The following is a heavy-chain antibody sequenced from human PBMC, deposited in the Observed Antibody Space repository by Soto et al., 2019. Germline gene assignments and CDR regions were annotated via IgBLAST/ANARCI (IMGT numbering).Heavy chain of an antibody. CDR1: GGSISRYY. CDR3: ARLGKHFWRDYSTLDY. V-gene: IGHV4-59*08. Sequence: SETLSLTCTVSGGSISRYYWSWIRQPPGKGLEWIGYVYYTGSTNYNPSLRSRVTISLDRSKNHFSLKLSSVTAADTAVYYCARLGKHFWRDYSTLDYWGRGILVTVSP. J-gene: IGHJ4*02. CDR2: VYYTGST. D-gene: IGHD3-3*01.